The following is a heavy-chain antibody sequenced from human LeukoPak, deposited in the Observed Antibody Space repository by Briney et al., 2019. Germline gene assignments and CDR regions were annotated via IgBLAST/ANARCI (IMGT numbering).Heavy chain of an antibody. V-gene: IGHV4-39*01. Sequence: SETLSLTCTVSVDAISYSTNYWAWIRQSPAKGLEWIGSVYSSGKTYYTLSLQSRLSMSLDTSRNQSSLEVHSLIDADTAVYFCARAISMTVVKRWGYFDFWGKGSVVTASS. CDR3: ARAISMTVVKRWGYFDF. CDR2: VYSSGKT. J-gene: IGHJ4*02. CDR1: VDAISYSTNY. D-gene: IGHD3-22*01.